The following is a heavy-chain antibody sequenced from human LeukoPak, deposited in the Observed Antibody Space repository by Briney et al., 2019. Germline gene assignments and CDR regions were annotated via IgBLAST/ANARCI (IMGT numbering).Heavy chain of an antibody. CDR3: AREDVVVPAAQTY. CDR2: IIPIFGTA. CDR1: GYTFSSYA. J-gene: IGHJ4*02. Sequence: SVKVSCKASGYTFSSYAISWVRQAPGQGLEWMGGIIPIFGTANYAQKFQGRVTITTDESTSTAYMELSSLRSEDTAVYYCAREDVVVPAAQTYWGQGTLVTVSS. V-gene: IGHV1-69*05. D-gene: IGHD2-2*01.